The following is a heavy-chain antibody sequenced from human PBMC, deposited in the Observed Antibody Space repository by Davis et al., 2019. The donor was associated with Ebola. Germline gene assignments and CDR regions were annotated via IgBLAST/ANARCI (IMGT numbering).Heavy chain of an antibody. CDR3: ARARPYWFDP. CDR1: GGSFSGYY. CDR2: IYYSGST. J-gene: IGHJ5*02. V-gene: IGHV4-59*01. Sequence: SETLSLTCAVYGGSFSGYYWSWIRQPPGKGLEWIGSIYYSGSTNYNPSLKSRVTISVDTSKNQFSLKLSSVTAADTAVYYCARARPYWFDPWGQGTLVTVSS.